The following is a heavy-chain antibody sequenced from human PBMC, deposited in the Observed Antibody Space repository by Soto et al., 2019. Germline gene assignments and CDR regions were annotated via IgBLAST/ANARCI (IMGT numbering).Heavy chain of an antibody. CDR1: GGSISSGGYY. CDR3: ARVRVSWGDGSGSYNWFDP. Sequence: SETLSLTCTVSGGSISSGGYYWSWIRQHPGKGLEWIGYIYYSGSTYYNPSLKSRVTISVDTSKNQFSLKLSSVTAADTAVYYCARVRVSWGDGSGSYNWFDPWGQGTLVTVSS. J-gene: IGHJ5*02. V-gene: IGHV4-31*03. CDR2: IYYSGST. D-gene: IGHD3-10*01.